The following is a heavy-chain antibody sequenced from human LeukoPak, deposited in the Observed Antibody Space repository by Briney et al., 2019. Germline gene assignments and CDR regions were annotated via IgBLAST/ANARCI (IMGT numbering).Heavy chain of an antibody. CDR2: IYYSGST. D-gene: IGHD4-17*01. V-gene: IGHV4-59*01. CDR3: ARGSTVLYYYHYMDV. J-gene: IGHJ6*03. CDR1: GGSISSNY. Sequence: SETLSLTCTVSGGSISSNYWSWIRQPPGKGLEWIGYIYYSGSTKYNPSLQSRVTISLDTSKNQFSLKLRSLTAADTAVYYCARGSTVLYYYHYMDVWGKGTTVTVSS.